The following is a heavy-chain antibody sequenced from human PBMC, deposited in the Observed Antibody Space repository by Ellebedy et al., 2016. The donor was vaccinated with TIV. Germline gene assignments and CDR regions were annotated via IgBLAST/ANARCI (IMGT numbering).Heavy chain of an antibody. V-gene: IGHV3-43*01. J-gene: IGHJ4*02. CDR2: ISWAGSST. CDR1: GFTFDDYA. Sequence: ESLKISCAASGFTFDDYAMHWVRQAPGKGLEWVSLISWAGSSTYYAASVKGRFTISRDNSENSLYLQMNSLRTEDTALYYCAKGRSSGWYLFDYWGQGTLVTVSS. D-gene: IGHD6-19*01. CDR3: AKGRSSGWYLFDY.